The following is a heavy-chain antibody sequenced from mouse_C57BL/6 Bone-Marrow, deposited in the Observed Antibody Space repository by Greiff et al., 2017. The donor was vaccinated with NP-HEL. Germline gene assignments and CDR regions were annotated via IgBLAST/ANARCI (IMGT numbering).Heavy chain of an antibody. V-gene: IGHV1-81*01. D-gene: IGHD1-1*01. J-gene: IGHJ3*01. Sequence: VHLVESGAELARPGASVKLSCKASGYTFTSYGISWVKQRTGQGLEWIGEIYPRSGNTYYNEKFKGKATLTADKSSSTAYMELRSLTSEDSAVYFCARDYGSSYWGQGTLVTVSA. CDR2: IYPRSGNT. CDR3: ARDYGSSY. CDR1: GYTFTSYG.